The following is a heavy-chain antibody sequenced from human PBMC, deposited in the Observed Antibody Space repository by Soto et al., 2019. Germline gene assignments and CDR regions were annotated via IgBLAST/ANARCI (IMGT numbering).Heavy chain of an antibody. D-gene: IGHD5-12*01. CDR1: GFTFRNYG. CDR2: ISSNGGST. Sequence: HPGGSLRLSCAASGFTFRNYGMNWVRQAPGKGLEYVSAISSNGGSTYYADSVKGRFTISRDNSKNTLYLQMSSLRAEDTAVYYCVKDQGGYSGYVFDYWGQGTLVTVSS. CDR3: VKDQGGYSGYVFDY. J-gene: IGHJ4*02. V-gene: IGHV3-64D*06.